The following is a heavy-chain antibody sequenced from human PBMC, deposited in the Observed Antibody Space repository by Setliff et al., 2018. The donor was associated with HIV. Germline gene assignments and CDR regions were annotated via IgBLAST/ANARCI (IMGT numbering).Heavy chain of an antibody. J-gene: IGHJ6*03. V-gene: IGHV4-34*01. CDR2: INHSANT. CDR1: GGSFSGNY. Sequence: SETLSLTCAVYGGSFSGNYWNWIRQPPGKGLEWIGEINHSANTNYSPSLKSRVTISVDTSKNQFSLKLTSVTAADTALYYCARYRRFADYIDVWGKGTTVTVSS. D-gene: IGHD1-26*01. CDR3: ARYRRFADYIDV.